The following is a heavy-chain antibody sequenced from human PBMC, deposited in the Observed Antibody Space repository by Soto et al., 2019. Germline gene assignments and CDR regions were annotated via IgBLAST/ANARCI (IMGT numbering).Heavy chain of an antibody. J-gene: IGHJ4*02. CDR1: GFAFSHYG. CDR3: AKDVESGWYEAFDY. Sequence: GGSLRLSSTASGFAFSHYGMSCFRQALGKGLEWVSSIRSFDYRTNYADSVKGRFTISRDNSKSTLSLQMNSLRAEDTAVYYCAKDVESGWYEAFDYWGPGTLVTVSS. CDR2: IRSFDYRT. V-gene: IGHV3-23*01. D-gene: IGHD6-19*01.